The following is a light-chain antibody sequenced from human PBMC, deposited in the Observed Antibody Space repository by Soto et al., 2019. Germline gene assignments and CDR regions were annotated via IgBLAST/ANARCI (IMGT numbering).Light chain of an antibody. CDR3: QQDYSYPST. J-gene: IGKJ3*01. CDR1: QGISSY. V-gene: IGKV1-8*01. CDR2: AAS. Sequence: AIRMTQSPSSFSASTGDRVTITCRASQGISSYLAWYQQKPGKAPKLLIYAASTLQSGVPSRFSGSGAGTDFTLTISWLKAEDFATYYWQQDYSYPSTVGPGTKVDIK.